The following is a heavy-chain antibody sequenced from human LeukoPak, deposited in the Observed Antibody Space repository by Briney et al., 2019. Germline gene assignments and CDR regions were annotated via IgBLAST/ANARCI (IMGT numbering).Heavy chain of an antibody. CDR2: ISSSSSYI. D-gene: IGHD3-22*01. Sequence: GGSLRLSCAASGFTFSSYSMNWVRQAPGKGLEWVSSISSSSSYIYYADSVKGRFTISRDNAKNSLYLQMNSLRAEDTAAYYCARDRYYYDSSGYYPWGQGTLVTVSS. J-gene: IGHJ5*02. CDR1: GFTFSSYS. CDR3: ARDRYYYDSSGYYP. V-gene: IGHV3-21*01.